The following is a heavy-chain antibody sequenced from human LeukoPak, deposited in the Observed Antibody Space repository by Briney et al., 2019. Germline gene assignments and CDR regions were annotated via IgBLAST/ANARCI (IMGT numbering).Heavy chain of an antibody. CDR3: AHKTTRGYFDY. D-gene: IGHD4-17*01. Sequence: SGHTLRNPTETLTLTFSYSGMSLIPRAVGMGWIRQPPVKALEWLALISRNDDKRCTPSLNNSHTTTKHPTKNLVVLAMAHMYPVDTATYYGAHKTTRGYFDYWGQGTLVTVSS. V-gene: IGHV2-5*01. J-gene: IGHJ4*02. CDR2: ISRNDDK. CDR1: GMSLIPRAVG.